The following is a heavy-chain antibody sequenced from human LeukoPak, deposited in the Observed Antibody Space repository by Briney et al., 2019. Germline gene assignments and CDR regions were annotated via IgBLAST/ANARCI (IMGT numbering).Heavy chain of an antibody. Sequence: LRLSCAASGFTFSDYWIHWIRQPPGKGLEWIGYIYYSGSTYYNPSLKSRVTISVDTSKNQFSLKLSSVTAADTAVYYCARVSGGYYLALDYWGQGTLVTGSS. CDR1: GFTFSDYW. CDR3: ARVSGGYYLALDY. J-gene: IGHJ4*02. CDR2: IYYSGST. D-gene: IGHD3-22*01. V-gene: IGHV4-30-4*08.